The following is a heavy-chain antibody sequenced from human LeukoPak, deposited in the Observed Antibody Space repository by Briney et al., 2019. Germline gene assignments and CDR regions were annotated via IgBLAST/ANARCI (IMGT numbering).Heavy chain of an antibody. Sequence: SETLSLTSTVSGGSISSSSYYWGWVRQHPGNGLAWNGVFYYSGSAYYKPSPKSRDTISVDTSNNQFSLKLSSVTAADTAVYYWARKTGVVVAATYDYWGQGTLVTVSS. D-gene: IGHD2-15*01. CDR1: GGSISSSSYY. J-gene: IGHJ4*02. CDR3: ARKTGVVVAATYDY. V-gene: IGHV4-39*01. CDR2: FYYSGSA.